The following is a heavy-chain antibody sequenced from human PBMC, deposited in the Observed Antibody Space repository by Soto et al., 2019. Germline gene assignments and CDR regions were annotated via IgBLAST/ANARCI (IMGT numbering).Heavy chain of an antibody. D-gene: IGHD6-19*01. CDR1: GFTFSDYA. CDR2: VSHDGRNT. CDR3: AKGGRQWLVTSDFNY. J-gene: IGHJ4*02. V-gene: IGHV3-30*18. Sequence: VQLVESGGGVVQPGRSLRLSCAASGFTFSDYAMHWVRQAPGKGLEWVAVVSHDGRNTHYADSVKGRFTISRDSSKNTISRERTSLRADDTSVYYCAKGGRQWLVTSDFNYWGQGALVTVSS.